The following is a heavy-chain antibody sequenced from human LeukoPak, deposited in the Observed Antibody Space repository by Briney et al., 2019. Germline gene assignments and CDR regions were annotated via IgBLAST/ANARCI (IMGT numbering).Heavy chain of an antibody. CDR3: ARVSGIVVVPAAKAGAFDI. J-gene: IGHJ3*02. V-gene: IGHV4-59*11. Sequence: PSETLSLTCTVSGGSISSHYWSWIRQPPGKGLEWIGYIYYSGSTNYNPSPKSRVTISVDTSKNQFSLKLSSVTAADTAVYYCARVSGIVVVPAAKAGAFDIWGQGTMVTVSS. CDR1: GGSISSHY. CDR2: IYYSGST. D-gene: IGHD2-2*01.